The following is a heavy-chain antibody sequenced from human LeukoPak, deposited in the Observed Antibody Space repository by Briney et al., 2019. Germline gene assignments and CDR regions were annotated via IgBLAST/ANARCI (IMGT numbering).Heavy chain of an antibody. J-gene: IGHJ4*02. CDR3: ARVYGSYYSFDY. D-gene: IGHD1-26*01. CDR2: IYHSGST. CDR1: GYSISSGYY. Sequence: SETLSLTCTVSGYSISSGYYWGWIRQPPGKGLEWIGSIYHSGSTYYNPSLKSRVTISVDTSKNQFSLKLSSVTAAGTAVYYCARVYGSYYSFDYWGQGTLVTVSS. V-gene: IGHV4-38-2*02.